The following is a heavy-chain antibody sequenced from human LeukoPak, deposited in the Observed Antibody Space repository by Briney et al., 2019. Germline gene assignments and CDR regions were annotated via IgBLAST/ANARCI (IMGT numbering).Heavy chain of an antibody. CDR3: ARNRDGSDY. CDR2: INVDNDNT. Sequence: GASVKVSCKASGYTFTHYSIHWLRQAPGQSLERMGWINVDNDNTIYSQNFQGRVTITRDTSANTAYMELSSLRTEDTAVYYCARNRDGSDYWGQGTPVTVSS. J-gene: IGHJ4*02. V-gene: IGHV1-3*01. CDR1: GYTFTHYS. D-gene: IGHD3-10*01.